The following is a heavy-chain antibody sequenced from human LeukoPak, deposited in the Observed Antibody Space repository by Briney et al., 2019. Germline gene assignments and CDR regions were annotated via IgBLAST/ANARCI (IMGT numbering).Heavy chain of an antibody. D-gene: IGHD5-12*01. CDR1: GYTFTGYY. CDR3: ARGVATLVDPPDY. V-gene: IGHV1-2*02. CDR2: INPNSGGT. Sequence: GASVKVSCKASGYTFTGYYMHWVRQAPGQGLEWMGWINPNSGGTNYAQKFQGRVTMTWDTSVSTAYMELSRLRSDDTAVYYCARGVATLVDPPDYWGQGTLVTVSS. J-gene: IGHJ4*02.